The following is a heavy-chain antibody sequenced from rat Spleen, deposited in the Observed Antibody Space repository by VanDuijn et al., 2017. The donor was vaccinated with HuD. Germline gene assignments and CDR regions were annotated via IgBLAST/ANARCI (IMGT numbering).Heavy chain of an antibody. CDR3: ASLMYTPDYLGAMDA. D-gene: IGHD1-6*01. V-gene: IGHV5-29*01. CDR2: ISYDGSTT. CDR1: GFTFSDYY. Sequence: EVQLVESDGGLVQPGRSLKLSCAASGFTFSDYYMAWVRQAPTKGLEWVATISYDGSTTYYRDSVKGRFTISRDNAESTLYLQMDSLRSEATATYYCASLMYTPDYLGAMDAWGQGASVTVSS. J-gene: IGHJ4*01.